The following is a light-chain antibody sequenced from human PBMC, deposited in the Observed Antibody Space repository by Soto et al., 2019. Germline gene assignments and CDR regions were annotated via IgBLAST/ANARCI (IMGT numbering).Light chain of an antibody. CDR3: QQNGSSPFT. CDR2: GAS. J-gene: IGKJ3*01. V-gene: IGKV3-20*01. Sequence: EIVLTQSPGTLSLSPGERATLSCRASQSVTSRNLAWYQQKPGQAPRLLIYGASSGATGIPDRFSGSGSGTDFTLTISRLEPEDFPVYYCQQNGSSPFTFGPGTKVDIK. CDR1: QSVTSRN.